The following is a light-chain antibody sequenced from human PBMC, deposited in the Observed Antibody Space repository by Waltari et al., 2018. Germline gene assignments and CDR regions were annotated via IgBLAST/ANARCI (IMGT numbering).Light chain of an antibody. CDR2: EVT. CDR3: NSYTSTSTYV. CDR1: TNDVGAYYY. V-gene: IGLV2-14*01. Sequence: QSALTQPASVSGSPGQSITISCTGTTNDVGAYYYVSWYQHHPVKAPKLIIYEVTYRPSGVSNRFSGSKSGNTASLTISGLQAEDEADYYCNSYTSTSTYVFGTGTKVTVL. J-gene: IGLJ1*01.